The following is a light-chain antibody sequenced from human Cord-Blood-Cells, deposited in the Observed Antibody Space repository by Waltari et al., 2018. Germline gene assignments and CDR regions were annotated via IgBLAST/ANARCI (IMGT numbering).Light chain of an antibody. CDR3: CSYAGSSTV. CDR1: RSDVGCYNL. CDR2: EGS. J-gene: IGLJ3*02. Sequence: QSALTQPASVSGSPGQSVTMSCPGTRSDVGCYNLVSWYQQHPGKAPKPMIYEGSKRPSGVSNRFSGSKSGNTASLTISGLQAEDEADYYCCSYAGSSTVFGGGTKLTVL. V-gene: IGLV2-23*01.